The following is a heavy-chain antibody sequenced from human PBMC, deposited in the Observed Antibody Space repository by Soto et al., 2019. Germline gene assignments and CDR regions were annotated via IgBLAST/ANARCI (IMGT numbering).Heavy chain of an antibody. CDR3: ARGRQLYDRSGYYWFHVIDY. V-gene: IGHV1-69*06. J-gene: IGHJ4*02. Sequence: QVQLVQSGAEVKKPGSSVKVSCKASGGTFSSYAISWVRQAPGQGLEWMGGIIPIFGTANYAQKFQGRVTITADKSTSTAYMELSSLRSEDTAVYYCARGRQLYDRSGYYWFHVIDYWGQGTLVTVSS. CDR2: IIPIFGTA. D-gene: IGHD3-22*01. CDR1: GGTFSSYA.